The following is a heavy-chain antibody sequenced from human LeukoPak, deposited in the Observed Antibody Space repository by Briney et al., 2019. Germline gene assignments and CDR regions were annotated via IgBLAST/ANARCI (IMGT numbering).Heavy chain of an antibody. CDR2: INPNSGNT. J-gene: IGHJ6*02. D-gene: IGHD3-22*01. Sequence: ASVKVSCKAYGYTFTSYDINWVRQATGQGLEWMGWINPNSGNTGYAQKFQGRVTMTRNTSISTAYMELSSLRSEDTAVYYCARGPHYYDSSGYYYYYYGMDVWGQGTTVTVSS. CDR1: GYTFTSYD. V-gene: IGHV1-8*01. CDR3: ARGPHYYDSSGYYYYYYGMDV.